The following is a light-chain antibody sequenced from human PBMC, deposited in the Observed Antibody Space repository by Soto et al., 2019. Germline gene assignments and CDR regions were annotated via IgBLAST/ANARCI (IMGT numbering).Light chain of an antibody. CDR2: EVS. V-gene: IGLV2-18*01. CDR1: SSDVGSYNR. Sequence: QSALTQPPSVSGSPGQSVTISCTGTSSDVGSYNRISWYQQPPGTAPKLIMYEVSNRPSGVPDRFSGSKSGSTASLTISGLQAEDEADYYCSLYISGSTYVFGTGTKVTVL. J-gene: IGLJ1*01. CDR3: SLYISGSTYV.